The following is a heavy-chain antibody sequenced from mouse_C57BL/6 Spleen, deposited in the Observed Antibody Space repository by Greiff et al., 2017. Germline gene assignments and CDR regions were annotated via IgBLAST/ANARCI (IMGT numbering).Heavy chain of an antibody. CDR3: AKLYYYGSRGGYFDV. J-gene: IGHJ1*03. Sequence: VQGVESDAELVKPGASVKISCKVSGYTFTDHTIHWMKQRPEQGLEWIGYIYPRDGSTKYNEKFKGKATLTADKSSSTAYMQINSLTSEDSAVYFCAKLYYYGSRGGYFDVWGTGTTVTVSS. D-gene: IGHD1-1*01. V-gene: IGHV1-78*01. CDR1: GYTFTDHT. CDR2: IYPRDGST.